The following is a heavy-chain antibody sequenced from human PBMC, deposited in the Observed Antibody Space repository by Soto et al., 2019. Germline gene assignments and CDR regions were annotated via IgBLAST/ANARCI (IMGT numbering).Heavy chain of an antibody. CDR1: GFTVSSNY. D-gene: IGHD4-17*01. CDR3: AREGNDYGHRDAFDI. J-gene: IGHJ3*02. V-gene: IGHV3-66*01. Sequence: EVQLVESGGGLVQPGGSLRLSCAASGFTVSSNYMSWVRQAPGKGLEWVSVIYSGGSTYYADSVKGRFTISRDNSKNTLYLQMNSRRAEETAVYYFAREGNDYGHRDAFDIWGQGTMVTVSS. CDR2: IYSGGST.